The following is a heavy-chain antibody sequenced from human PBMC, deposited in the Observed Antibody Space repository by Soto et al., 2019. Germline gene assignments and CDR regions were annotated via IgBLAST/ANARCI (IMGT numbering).Heavy chain of an antibody. CDR3: ARTHYGMDV. V-gene: IGHV6-1*01. Sequence: PSQTLSLSCSISGDSVSSNSAAWNCIRQSPSRGLEWLGRTYYRSKWYNDYAVSVKSRITINPDTSKNQFSLQLNSVTPADTAVYYCARTHYGMDVWGQGTTVTVSS. CDR1: GDSVSSNSAA. CDR2: TYYRSKWYN. J-gene: IGHJ6*02.